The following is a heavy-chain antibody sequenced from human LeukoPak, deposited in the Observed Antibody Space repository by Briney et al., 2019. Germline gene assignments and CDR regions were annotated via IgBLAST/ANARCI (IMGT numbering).Heavy chain of an antibody. D-gene: IGHD6-19*01. V-gene: IGHV4-38-2*01. CDR1: GYSISSGYY. CDR3: ATKLALSGIIDY. Sequence: MPSETLSLTCAVSGYSISSGYYWGWIRQPPGQGLEWIRSIYHSGSTYYNPSLKSLVTISVDTSNNQFSLKLSSLTAADTAVYYCATKLALSGIIDYWGQGTLVTASS. CDR2: IYHSGST. J-gene: IGHJ4*02.